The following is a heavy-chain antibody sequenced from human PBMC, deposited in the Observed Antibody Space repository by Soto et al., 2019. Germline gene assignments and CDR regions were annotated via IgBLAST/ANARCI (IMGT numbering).Heavy chain of an antibody. V-gene: IGHV1-69*02. CDR1: GGTFSSYT. J-gene: IGHJ4*02. Sequence: QVQLVQSGAEVKKPGSSVKVSCKASGGTFSSYTISWVRQAPGQGLEWMGRIIPILGIANYAQKFQGRVTITADKSTSTAYVELSILISEDTAVYYCCRGPIVVLTAYIDYWGQGTLVTVSS. CDR2: IIPILGIA. D-gene: IGHD2-21*02. CDR3: CRGPIVVLTAYIDY.